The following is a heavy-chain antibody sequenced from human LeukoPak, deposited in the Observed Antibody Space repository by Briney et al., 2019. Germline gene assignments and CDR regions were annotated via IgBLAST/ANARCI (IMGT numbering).Heavy chain of an antibody. D-gene: IGHD2-15*01. J-gene: IGHJ4*02. V-gene: IGHV3-74*01. CDR3: ARGRIGGGTDY. CDR1: GFTSSDYW. Sequence: GGSLRLSCAAPGFTSSDYWMHWVRQAPGKGLVWVSRIKTDGRSTNYADSVKGRFTISRDNAKNTLYLQMNSLRAEDTAVYYGARGRIGGGTDYWGQGTLVTVSS. CDR2: IKTDGRST.